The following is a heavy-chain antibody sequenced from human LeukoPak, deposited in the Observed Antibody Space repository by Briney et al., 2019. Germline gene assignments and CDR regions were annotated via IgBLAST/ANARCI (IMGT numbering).Heavy chain of an antibody. V-gene: IGHV3-15*01. CDR2: IKSKTDGGTT. D-gene: IGHD6-13*01. Sequence: PGGSLRLSCAASGFTFSSTYLNWVREAPGKGLEWGGRIKSKTDGGTTDYAAPVKGRFTISRDDSKNTLYLQMNSLRAEDTAVYYCARTPYSSSWPPINWFDPWGQGTLVTVSS. CDR1: GFTFSSTY. CDR3: ARTPYSSSWPPINWFDP. J-gene: IGHJ5*02.